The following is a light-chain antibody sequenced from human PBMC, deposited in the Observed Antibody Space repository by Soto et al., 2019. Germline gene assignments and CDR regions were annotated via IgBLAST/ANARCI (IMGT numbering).Light chain of an antibody. CDR3: EFLKKYSAWT. J-gene: IGKJ1*01. Sequence: IQVTQPPFSVSACVGDRVTLTCRASQSMTTWLAWYQQRPGKAPKLLIYDVSSLQSGVPSRFSVSGSGTEFTLTFGVLEPHVYGSYDCEFLKKYSAWTVGRGTKVDIK. CDR2: DVS. CDR1: QSMTTW. V-gene: IGKV1-5*01.